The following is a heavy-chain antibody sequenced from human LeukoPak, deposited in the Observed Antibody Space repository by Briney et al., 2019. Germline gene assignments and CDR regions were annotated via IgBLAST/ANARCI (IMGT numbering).Heavy chain of an antibody. CDR3: ARESAYHFDH. CDR1: GFTYSGYF. D-gene: IGHD3-16*01. V-gene: IGHV3-11*01. J-gene: IGHJ4*02. CDR2: ISSSGGDTI. Sequence: GGSLRLSCAASGFTYSGYFMSWIRQAPGKGLEWISYISSSGGDTIYYADSVRGRFTISRDNSKNSLHLQMDNLRADDTAVYYCARESAYHFDHWGQGTLVTVSS.